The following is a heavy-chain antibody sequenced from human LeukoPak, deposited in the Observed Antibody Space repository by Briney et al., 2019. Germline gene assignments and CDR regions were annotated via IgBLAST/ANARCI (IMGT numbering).Heavy chain of an antibody. J-gene: IGHJ4*02. CDR2: ISYDERNK. Sequence: GGSLRLSCEASGFTFSTYGMHWVRQAPGKGLEWVAVISYDERNKYYADSVKGRFTISRDNSKNTLYLQMNRLRAEDAAVYYCASSDDYNTYWCYLNFWGQGTLVTVSS. CDR1: GFTFSTYG. V-gene: IGHV3-30*03. D-gene: IGHD4-11*01. CDR3: ASSDDYNTYWCYLNF.